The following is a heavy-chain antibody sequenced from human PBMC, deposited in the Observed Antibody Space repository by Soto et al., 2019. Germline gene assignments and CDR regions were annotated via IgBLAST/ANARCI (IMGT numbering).Heavy chain of an antibody. D-gene: IGHD1-26*01. CDR1: GFTFSDHY. CDR3: ARESYLDAFDI. J-gene: IGHJ3*02. CDR2: TRNKANSYTT. V-gene: IGHV3-72*01. Sequence: GGSLRLSCAASGFTFSDHYMDWVRQAPGKGLEWVGRTRNKANSYTTEYAASVKGRFTISRDDSKNSLHLQMNSLKTEDTAVYYCARESYLDAFDIWGQGTMVTVSS.